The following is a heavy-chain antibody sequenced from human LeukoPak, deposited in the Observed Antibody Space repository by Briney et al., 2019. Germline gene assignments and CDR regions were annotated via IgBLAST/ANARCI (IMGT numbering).Heavy chain of an antibody. CDR2: IYYTGST. CDR3: TRAQYGYAFDY. J-gene: IGHJ4*02. Sequence: SETLSLTCSVSGGSVSSYYWTWIRQPPGKGLEWIGYIYYTGSTNYNPSLKSRVTISLDTSKNQFSLKLSSVTAADTAVYHCTRAQYGYAFDYWGQGALVTVSS. CDR1: GGSVSSYY. D-gene: IGHD5-12*01. V-gene: IGHV4-59*02.